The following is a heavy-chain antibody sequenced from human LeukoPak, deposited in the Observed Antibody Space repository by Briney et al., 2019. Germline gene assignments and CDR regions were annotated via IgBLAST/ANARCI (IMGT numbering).Heavy chain of an antibody. CDR3: ARDLSVAAAGIPASYFQH. Sequence: PGGSLRLSCAASGFTFDDYGMSWVRQAPGKGLEWVSGINWNGGSTGYADSVKGRFTISRDNAKNSLYLQMNSLRAEDTALYYCARDLSVAAAGIPASYFQHWGQGTLVTVSS. CDR2: INWNGGST. D-gene: IGHD6-13*01. J-gene: IGHJ1*01. V-gene: IGHV3-20*04. CDR1: GFTFDDYG.